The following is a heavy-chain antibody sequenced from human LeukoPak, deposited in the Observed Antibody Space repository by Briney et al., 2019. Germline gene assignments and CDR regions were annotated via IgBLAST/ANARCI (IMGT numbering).Heavy chain of an antibody. Sequence: SETLSLTCTVSGGSISSGGYYWSWIRQHPGKGLEWIGYIYYSGSTYYNPSLKSRVTISVDTSKNQFSLKLSSVTAADTAVCYCASEIVVVPRAFDIWGQGTMVTVSS. CDR1: GGSISSGGYY. J-gene: IGHJ3*02. CDR3: ASEIVVVPRAFDI. D-gene: IGHD3-22*01. CDR2: IYYSGST. V-gene: IGHV4-31*03.